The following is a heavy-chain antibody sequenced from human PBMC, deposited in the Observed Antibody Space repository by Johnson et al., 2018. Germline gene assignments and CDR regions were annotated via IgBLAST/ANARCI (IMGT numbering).Heavy chain of an antibody. CDR3: ARDMVTVPAGDWFDS. Sequence: VQLVESGGGLVHPGGSLRLSCVASGFTFSNYWMAWVRQAPGKGLEWVANIKYDELEQSHADGRFTISRDNAKKSVYLQMNSLRVEDTAVYYCARDMVTVPAGDWFDSLGQGTLVTVSA. CDR2: IKYDELEQ. D-gene: IGHD2-2*01. V-gene: IGHV3-7*01. J-gene: IGHJ5*01. CDR1: GFTFSNYW.